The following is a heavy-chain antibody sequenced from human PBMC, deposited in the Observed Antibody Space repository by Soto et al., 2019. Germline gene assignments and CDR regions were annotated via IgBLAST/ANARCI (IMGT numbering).Heavy chain of an antibody. Sequence: QITLKESGPPLVKPTQTLTLTCTFSGFSLTTGGVAVGWIRQPPGKALEWLALIYWDDDKRYSPSLKSRHSIAKDTSKNPVVLTITNMDPADTATYYCAHSECSAADCYWRWYFGLCGRVTLVTVSS. CDR1: GFSLTTGGVA. CDR3: AHSECSAADCYWRWYFGL. J-gene: IGHJ2*01. V-gene: IGHV2-5*02. CDR2: IYWDDDK. D-gene: IGHD2-15*01.